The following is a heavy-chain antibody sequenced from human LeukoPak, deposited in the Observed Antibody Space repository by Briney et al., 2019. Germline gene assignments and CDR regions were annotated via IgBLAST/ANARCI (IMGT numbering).Heavy chain of an antibody. CDR1: GFTFSSYW. Sequence: GGSLRLSCAASGFTFSSYWMSWVRQAPGKGLEWVANIKQDGSEKYYVDSVKGRFTISRDNAKNSLYLQINSLRAEDTAVYYCARAYCGGDCSAFDIWGQGTMVTVSS. V-gene: IGHV3-7*04. CDR3: ARAYCGGDCSAFDI. CDR2: IKQDGSEK. J-gene: IGHJ3*02. D-gene: IGHD2-21*02.